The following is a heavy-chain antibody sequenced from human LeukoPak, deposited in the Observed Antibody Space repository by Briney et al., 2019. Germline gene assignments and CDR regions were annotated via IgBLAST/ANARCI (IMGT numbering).Heavy chain of an antibody. CDR1: GFTFSSFA. V-gene: IGHV3-23*01. CDR3: ARATYGSGSYYVVNFDY. CDR2: ISGDATST. D-gene: IGHD3-10*01. Sequence: PGGSLRLSCAASGFTFSSFAMNWVRQAPGKGLEWVSTISGDATSTYYAVSVKGRFTISRDNSKTTLFLQMNSLRAEDTAVYYCARATYGSGSYYVVNFDYWGQGALVTVTS. J-gene: IGHJ4*02.